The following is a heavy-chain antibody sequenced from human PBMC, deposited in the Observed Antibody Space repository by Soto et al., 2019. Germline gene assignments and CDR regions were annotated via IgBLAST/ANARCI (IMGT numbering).Heavy chain of an antibody. Sequence: SETLSLTCTVSGGSISSYYWSWIRQPPGKGLEWIGYIYYSGSTNYNPSLKSRVTISVDTSKNQFSLKLSSVTAADTAVYYCARLTPLLRYFDWLYTFDYWGQGTLVTVSS. CDR3: ARLTPLLRYFDWLYTFDY. J-gene: IGHJ4*02. V-gene: IGHV4-59*08. D-gene: IGHD3-9*01. CDR2: IYYSGST. CDR1: GGSISSYY.